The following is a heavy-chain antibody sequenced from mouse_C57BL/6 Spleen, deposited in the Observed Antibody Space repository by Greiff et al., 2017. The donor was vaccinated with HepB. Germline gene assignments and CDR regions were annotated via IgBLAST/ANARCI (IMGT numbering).Heavy chain of an antibody. J-gene: IGHJ2*01. V-gene: IGHV1-54*01. CDR3: ARRVVTYYFDY. D-gene: IGHD2-2*01. CDR2: INPGSGGT. CDR1: GYAFTNYL. Sequence: VHLVESGAELVRPGTSVKVSCKASGYAFTNYLIEWVKQRPGQGLEWIGVINPGSGGTNYNEKFKGKATLTADKSSSTAYMQLSSLTSEDSAVYFCARRVVTYYFDYWGQGTTLTVSS.